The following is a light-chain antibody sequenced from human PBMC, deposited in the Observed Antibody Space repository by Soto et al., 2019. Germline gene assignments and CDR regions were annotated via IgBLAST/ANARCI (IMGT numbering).Light chain of an antibody. CDR1: QSVSNNY. Sequence: EIVLTQSPGTLSLSPGERATLSCRASQSVSNNYLAWYQQKPGQAPRLLIYGASNRATGIPDRFSGSGSGTDFTLTISRLEPEDVAVYYCQQYEAVVTFGQGTKVDIK. CDR2: GAS. CDR3: QQYEAVVT. J-gene: IGKJ1*01. V-gene: IGKV3-20*01.